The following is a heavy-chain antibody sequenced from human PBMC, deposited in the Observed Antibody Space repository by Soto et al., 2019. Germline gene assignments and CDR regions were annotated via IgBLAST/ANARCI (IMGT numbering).Heavy chain of an antibody. J-gene: IGHJ4*02. CDR1: GFTFSSYA. CDR2: ISGSGGNT. CDR3: AKSITARQFDY. V-gene: IGHV3-23*01. D-gene: IGHD6-6*01. Sequence: GGSLRLSCTASGFTFSSYAMSWVRQAPGKGLEWVSAISGSGGNTYYADSVKGRFTISRDNSKNTLYLQMNSLRAEDTAVYYCAKSITARQFDYWGQGALVTVSS.